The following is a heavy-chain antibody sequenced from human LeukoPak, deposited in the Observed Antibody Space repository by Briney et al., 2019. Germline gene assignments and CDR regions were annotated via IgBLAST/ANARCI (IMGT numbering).Heavy chain of an antibody. Sequence: ASVKVSCKASGYTFTSYGISWVRQAPGQGLEWMGWISGYNGNTNYAQKLQGRVTMTTDTSTSTAYMELRSLRSDDAAVYYCARDLKRGYSSGRYSWGTGSSNDYWGQGTLVTVSS. CDR3: ARDLKRGYSSGRYSWGTGSSNDY. D-gene: IGHD6-19*01. V-gene: IGHV1-18*01. J-gene: IGHJ4*02. CDR2: ISGYNGNT. CDR1: GYTFTSYG.